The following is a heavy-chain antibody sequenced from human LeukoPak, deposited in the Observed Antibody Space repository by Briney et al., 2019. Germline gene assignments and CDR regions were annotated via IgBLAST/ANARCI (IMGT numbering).Heavy chain of an antibody. V-gene: IGHV4-59*01. CDR2: IYYRGST. J-gene: IGHJ4*02. D-gene: IGHD3-10*01. CDR1: GGSISSYY. CDR3: ARGLIGFGELYLDY. Sequence: SETLSLTCTVSGGSISSYYWSWIRQPPGKGLEWIGYIYYRGSTNYNPSLKSRVTISVDTSKNQFSLKLSSVTAADTAVYYCARGLIGFGELYLDYWGQGTLVTVSS.